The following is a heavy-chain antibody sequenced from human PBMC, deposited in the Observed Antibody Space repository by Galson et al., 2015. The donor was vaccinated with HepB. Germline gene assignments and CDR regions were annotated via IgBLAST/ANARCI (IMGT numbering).Heavy chain of an antibody. CDR2: ISGSGGST. CDR1: GFTFSSYA. CDR3: ATSVVAAPWGFDY. J-gene: IGHJ4*02. D-gene: IGHD2-15*01. V-gene: IGHV3-23*01. Sequence: SLRLSCAASGFTFSSYAMSWVRQAPGKGLEWVSAISGSGGSTYYADSVKGRFTISRDNSKNTLYLQMNSLRAEDTAVYYCATSVVAAPWGFDYWGQGTLVTVSS.